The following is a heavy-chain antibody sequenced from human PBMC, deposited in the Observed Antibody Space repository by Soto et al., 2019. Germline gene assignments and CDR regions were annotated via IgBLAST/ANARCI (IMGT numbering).Heavy chain of an antibody. CDR3: ARDRGFPDSFDI. CDR2: ISYDGSTI. J-gene: IGHJ3*02. D-gene: IGHD3-10*01. V-gene: IGHV3-30*04. Sequence: GGSLRLSCAASGFTFSSDAMHWVRQAPGKGLEWVAVISYDGSTIVYADSVKGRFTISRDNAKNTLYLEMNSLRVEDTAVYYCARDRGFPDSFDIWGQGTVVTVSS. CDR1: GFTFSSDA.